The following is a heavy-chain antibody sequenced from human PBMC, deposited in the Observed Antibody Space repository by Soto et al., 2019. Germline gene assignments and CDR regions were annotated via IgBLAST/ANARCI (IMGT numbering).Heavy chain of an antibody. Sequence: PGGSLRLSCAASGLIFSNYKMHWVRQAPGKGLVWVSRINTDGSITDYADSVKGRFTVSRDNPKNTLYLQMNSLRAEDTVVYYCARDTDGLHYWGQGTLVTVSS. CDR1: GLIFSNYK. J-gene: IGHJ4*02. CDR2: INTDGSIT. CDR3: ARDTDGLHY. V-gene: IGHV3-74*01.